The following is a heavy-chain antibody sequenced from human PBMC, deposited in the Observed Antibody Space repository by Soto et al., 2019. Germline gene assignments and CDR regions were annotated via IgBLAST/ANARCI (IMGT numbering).Heavy chain of an antibody. D-gene: IGHD6-13*01. CDR2: ISSSSSYI. J-gene: IGHJ6*02. V-gene: IGHV3-21*01. Sequence: GGSLILSGAASCFTCSSYSITWVRQAPGKGLEWVSSISSSSSYIYYAESVKGRFTISRDNAKNSLYLQMNSLRAEDTAVYYCATAAALGYYYGMDVWRQGTTDSVTS. CDR3: ATAAALGYYYGMDV. CDR1: CFTCSSYS.